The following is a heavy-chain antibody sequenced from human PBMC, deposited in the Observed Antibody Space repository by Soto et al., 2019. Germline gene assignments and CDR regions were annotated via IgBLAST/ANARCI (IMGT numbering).Heavy chain of an antibody. D-gene: IGHD2-21*02. CDR3: ARGVTATPPYFYYYYGMDV. Sequence: ASVNVSCKASGYTFTSYGISWVRQAPGQGLEWMGWISAYNGNTNYAQKLQGRVTMTTDTSTSTAYMELRSLRSDDTAVYYCARGVTATPPYFYYYYGMDVWGQGTTVTVSS. CDR1: GYTFTSYG. V-gene: IGHV1-18*01. CDR2: ISAYNGNT. J-gene: IGHJ6*02.